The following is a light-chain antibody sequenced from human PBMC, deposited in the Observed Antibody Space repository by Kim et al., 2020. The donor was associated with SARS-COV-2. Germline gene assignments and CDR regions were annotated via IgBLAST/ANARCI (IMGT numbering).Light chain of an antibody. CDR3: QQYRTYPWT. J-gene: IGKJ1*01. CDR1: QNIDTW. Sequence: ASVGDRVTITCRASQNIDTWLAWFQQKPGKAPKVVISKASSLERGVPARFSGSRSGTEFTLTISSLQPGDFATYYCQQYRTYPWTFGQGTKVDIK. CDR2: KAS. V-gene: IGKV1-5*03.